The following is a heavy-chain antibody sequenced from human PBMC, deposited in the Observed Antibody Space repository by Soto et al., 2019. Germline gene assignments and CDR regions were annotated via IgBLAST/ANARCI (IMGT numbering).Heavy chain of an antibody. CDR1: GGSISSSSYY. CDR3: ARLDESFDY. V-gene: IGHV4-39*01. Sequence: SETLSLTYTVSGGSISSSSYYRGWIRQPTGKGLEWIGSIYYSGGTYYNPSLKSRVTISVDTSKNQFSLKLSSVTAADTAVHYCARLDESFDYWAQGTLVNVSS. J-gene: IGHJ4*02. CDR2: IYYSGGT.